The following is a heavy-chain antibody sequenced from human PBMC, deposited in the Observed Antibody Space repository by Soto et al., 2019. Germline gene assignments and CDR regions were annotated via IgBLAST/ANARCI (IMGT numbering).Heavy chain of an antibody. CDR1: GFTLSSYD. V-gene: IGHV3-13*01. D-gene: IGHD2-15*01. CDR3: ARGFGPLLRNGFWDY. CDR2: IGAAGDT. Sequence: GGSLRLSCAASGFTLSSYDMHWVRQATGKGLEWVSAIGAAGDTYYLGSVRGRLTISRENAKNSLYLQMNSLRAGDTAVYYCARGFGPLLRNGFWDYWGQGTLVTVSS. J-gene: IGHJ4*02.